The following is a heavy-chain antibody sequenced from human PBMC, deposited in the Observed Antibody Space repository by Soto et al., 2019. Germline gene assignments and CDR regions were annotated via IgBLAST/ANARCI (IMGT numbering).Heavy chain of an antibody. CDR1: GYTFTSYY. J-gene: IGHJ4*02. V-gene: IGHV1-46*01. Sequence: ASVKVSCKASGYTFTSYYMHWVRQAPGQGLEWMGIINPSGGSTSYAQKFQGRVTMTRDTSTSTVYMEMNSLRAEDTAVYYCARESEDLTSNFDYWGQGTLVTVSS. CDR3: ARESEDLTSNFDY. CDR2: INPSGGST.